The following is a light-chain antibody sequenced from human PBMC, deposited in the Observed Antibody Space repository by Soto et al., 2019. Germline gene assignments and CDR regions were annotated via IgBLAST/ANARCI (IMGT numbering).Light chain of an antibody. CDR1: SGDIGSYNR. CDR2: EVT. J-gene: IGLJ1*01. V-gene: IGLV2-14*01. CDR3: SSYTNINTRACV. Sequence: QSALAQPASVSGSPGQSITISCTGTSGDIGSYNRVSWYQQHPGKAPKLIIYEVTDRPSGVSNRSSGSKSGNTASLTISGLQAEDEVEYYCSSYTNINTRACVFGTGTKVTVL.